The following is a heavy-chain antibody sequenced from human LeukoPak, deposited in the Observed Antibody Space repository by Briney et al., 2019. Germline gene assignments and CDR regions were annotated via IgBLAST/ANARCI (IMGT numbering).Heavy chain of an antibody. D-gene: IGHD6-13*01. J-gene: IGHJ4*02. CDR1: GFTFSSYW. CDR2: IKQDGSEK. V-gene: IGHV3-7*02. Sequence: GGSLRLSCAASGFTFSSYWMSWVRQAPGKGLEWVANIKQDGSEKYYVDSVKGRFTISRDNAKNSLYLQMNSLRAEDTAVYYCATLQTDSSSWYFDHWGQGTLVTVSS. CDR3: ATLQTDSSSWYFDH.